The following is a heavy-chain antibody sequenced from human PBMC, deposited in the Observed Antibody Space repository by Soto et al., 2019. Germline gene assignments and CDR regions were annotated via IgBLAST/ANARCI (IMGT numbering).Heavy chain of an antibody. CDR2: ISGSGGST. CDR3: AKGDCSGGSCYYYYMDV. Sequence: GGSLRLSCAASGFTFSSYAMIWVRQAPGKGLEWVSAISGSGGSTYYADSVKGRFTISRDNSKNTLYLQMNSLRAEDTAVYYCAKGDCSGGSCYYYYMDVWGKGTTVTVSS. J-gene: IGHJ6*03. CDR1: GFTFSSYA. D-gene: IGHD2-15*01. V-gene: IGHV3-23*01.